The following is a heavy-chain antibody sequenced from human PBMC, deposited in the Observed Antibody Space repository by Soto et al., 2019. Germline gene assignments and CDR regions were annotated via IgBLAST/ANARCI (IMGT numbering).Heavy chain of an antibody. CDR2: INPNSGGT. CDR1: GYTFTGYY. V-gene: IGHV1-2*02. D-gene: IGHD2-2*01. CDR3: ARALRTKKDIVVVPAAIRIDY. J-gene: IGHJ4*02. Sequence: ASVKVSCKASGYTFTGYYMHCVRQAPGQGLEWMGWINPNSGGTNYAQKFQGRVTMTRDTSISTAYMELSRLRSDDTAVYYCARALRTKKDIVVVPAAIRIDYWGQGTLVTVSS.